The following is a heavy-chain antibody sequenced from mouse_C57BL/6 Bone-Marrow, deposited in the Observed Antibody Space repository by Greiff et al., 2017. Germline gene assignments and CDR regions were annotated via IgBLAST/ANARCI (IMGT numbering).Heavy chain of an antibody. J-gene: IGHJ3*01. Sequence: EVQLQQSGGDLVKPGGSLKLSCAASGFTFSSYGMSWVRQTPDKRLEWVATISSGGSYTYYPDSVKGRFTISRDNAKNTLYLQMSSLKSEDTAMYYCARHGITTVVAPAWFAYWGKGTLVTVSA. CDR2: ISSGGSYT. D-gene: IGHD1-1*01. CDR1: GFTFSSYG. CDR3: ARHGITTVVAPAWFAY. V-gene: IGHV5-6*01.